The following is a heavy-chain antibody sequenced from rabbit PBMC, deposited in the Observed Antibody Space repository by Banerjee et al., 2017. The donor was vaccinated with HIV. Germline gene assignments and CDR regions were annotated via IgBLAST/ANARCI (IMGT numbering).Heavy chain of an antibody. CDR2: INTISGDT. J-gene: IGHJ4*01. CDR3: ARDLAAVTGWNFDL. V-gene: IGHV1S40*01. D-gene: IGHD7-1*01. CDR1: GFSFTNNYY. Sequence: QSLEESGGDLVKPGASLTLTCTASGFSFTNNYYMCWVRQAPGKGLEWIGCINTISGDTVYATWAKGRFTISKTSSTTVTLQMTSLTAADTATYFCARDLAAVTGWNFDLWGPGTLVTVS.